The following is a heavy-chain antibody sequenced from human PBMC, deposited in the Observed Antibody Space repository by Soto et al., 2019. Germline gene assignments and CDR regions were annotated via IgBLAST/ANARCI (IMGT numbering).Heavy chain of an antibody. Sequence: QVQLVQSGAEVKKPGSSVKVSCTASGGTFSSYAISWVRQAPGQGLEWMGGIIPIFGTANYAQKLQCRVTITADESTSTAYMELSSLRSEDTAVYYCARGKWERSGYNWCDPWGQGTLVTVSS. V-gene: IGHV1-69*01. CDR2: IIPIFGTA. CDR3: ARGKWERSGYNWCDP. D-gene: IGHD1-26*01. CDR1: GGTFSSYA. J-gene: IGHJ5*02.